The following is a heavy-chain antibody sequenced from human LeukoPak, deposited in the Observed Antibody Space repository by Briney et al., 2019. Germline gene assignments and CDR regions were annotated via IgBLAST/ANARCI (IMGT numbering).Heavy chain of an antibody. CDR1: GGSISSSSYY. CDR3: ASGDLEFDY. CDR2: IHYSGST. J-gene: IGHJ4*02. V-gene: IGHV4-39*01. D-gene: IGHD2-21*02. Sequence: SETLSLTCTVSGGSISSSSYYWGWIRQPPGKGLEWIGSIHYSGSTYYNPSLKSRVTISVDTSKNQFSLKLSSVTAADTAVYYCASGDLEFDYWGQGTLVTVSS.